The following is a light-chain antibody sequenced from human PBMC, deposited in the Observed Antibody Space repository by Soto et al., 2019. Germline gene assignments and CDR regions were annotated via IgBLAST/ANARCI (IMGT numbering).Light chain of an antibody. CDR2: GAS. V-gene: IGKV3-15*01. Sequence: EIVMTQSPATLSVSPGESAILSCRASQTVSHNLAWYQQKPGQAPRRLIYGASTGATDFPARFSGSGPGTEFTFTISSIQSEDFAIYHCLQYNMWPLAFGGVTNVEIK. J-gene: IGKJ4*02. CDR1: QTVSHN. CDR3: LQYNMWPLA.